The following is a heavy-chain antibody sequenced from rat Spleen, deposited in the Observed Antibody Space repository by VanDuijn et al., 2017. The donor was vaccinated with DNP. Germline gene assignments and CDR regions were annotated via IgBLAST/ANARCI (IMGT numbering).Heavy chain of an antibody. Sequence: EVQLVESGGGLVQPGRSLKLSCAASGFTFSNYDMAWVRQAPTKGLEWVAASGPSGGSDYYRDSVKGRFTISRDNAKYTLYLQMNSLRSEDTATYYCARDNYGGYYWGHGVMVTVSS. J-gene: IGHJ2*01. CDR3: ARDNYGGYY. CDR2: SGPSGGSD. V-gene: IGHV5S13*01. D-gene: IGHD1-11*01. CDR1: GFTFSNYD.